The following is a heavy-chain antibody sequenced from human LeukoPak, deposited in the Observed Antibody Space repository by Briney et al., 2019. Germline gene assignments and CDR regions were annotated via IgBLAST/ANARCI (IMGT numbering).Heavy chain of an antibody. V-gene: IGHV1-18*01. J-gene: IGHJ4*02. Sequence: ASVKVSCKASGCTFTSYGISWVRQAPGQGVEWMGWISAYNGNINYAQKLQGRVTMTTDTSTSTAYMELRSLRSDDTDVYYCARVPHKFGRYFVLHDDYWGQGTLVTVSS. CDR3: ARVPHKFGRYFVLHDDY. CDR2: ISAYNGNI. D-gene: IGHD3-9*01. CDR1: GCTFTSYG.